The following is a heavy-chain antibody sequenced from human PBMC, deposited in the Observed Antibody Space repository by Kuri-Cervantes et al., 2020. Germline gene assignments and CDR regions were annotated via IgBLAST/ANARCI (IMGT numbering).Heavy chain of an antibody. CDR2: IYSGGST. Sequence: GGSLRLSCAASGFTVSSNYMSWVRQAPGKGLEWVSVIYSGGSTYYADSVKGRFTISRDNSKNTLYLQMNSLRAEDTAVYYCARQIVVDAFDIWGQGTMVTVSS. V-gene: IGHV3-53*01. D-gene: IGHD3-22*01. J-gene: IGHJ3*02. CDR1: GFTVSSNY. CDR3: ARQIVVDAFDI.